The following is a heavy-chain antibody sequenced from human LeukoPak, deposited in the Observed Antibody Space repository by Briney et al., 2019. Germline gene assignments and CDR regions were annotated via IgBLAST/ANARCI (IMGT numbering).Heavy chain of an antibody. CDR3: AKVQYYYSSGPMGY. V-gene: IGHV3-23*01. J-gene: IGHJ4*02. Sequence: GGSLRLSCAASGFTFSSYAMSWVRQAPGKGLEWVSAISGSGGSTYYADSVKGRFTISRDNSKNTLYLQMNSLRAEDTAVYYCAKVQYYYSSGPMGYWGQGTLVTVSS. CDR1: GFTFSSYA. CDR2: ISGSGGST. D-gene: IGHD3-22*01.